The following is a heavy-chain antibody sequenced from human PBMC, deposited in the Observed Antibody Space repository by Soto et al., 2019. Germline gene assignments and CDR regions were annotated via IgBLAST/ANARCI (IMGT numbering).Heavy chain of an antibody. CDR1: GFTFSSYE. D-gene: IGHD6-6*01. CDR3: ARDPPKKLPSYYYYGMDV. V-gene: IGHV3-48*03. CDR2: ISSSGSTI. J-gene: IGHJ6*02. Sequence: PGGSLRLSCAASGFTFSSYEMNWVRQAPGKGLEWVSYISSSGSTIYYADSVKGRFTISRDNAKNSLYLQMNSLRAEDTAVYYCARDPPKKLPSYYYYGMDVWGQGTTVTVSS.